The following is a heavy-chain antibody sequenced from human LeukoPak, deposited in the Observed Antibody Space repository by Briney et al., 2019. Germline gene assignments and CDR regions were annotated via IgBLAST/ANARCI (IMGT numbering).Heavy chain of an antibody. CDR1: GYTFTGYY. Sequence: ASVKVSCKASGYTFTGYYMHWVRQAPGQGLEWMGWINPNSGGTNYAQKFQGRVTMTRDTYISTAYMELSRPRSDDTAVYYCARLSESYGYWGQGTLVTVSS. V-gene: IGHV1-2*02. J-gene: IGHJ4*02. CDR2: INPNSGGT. CDR3: ARLSESYGY. D-gene: IGHD5-18*01.